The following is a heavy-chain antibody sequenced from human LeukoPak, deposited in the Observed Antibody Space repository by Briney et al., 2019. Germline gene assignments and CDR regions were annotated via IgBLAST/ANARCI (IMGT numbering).Heavy chain of an antibody. CDR2: FYYSGST. J-gene: IGHJ4*02. CDR1: GGSISSSSYY. D-gene: IGHD1-1*01. V-gene: IGHV4-39*01. CDR3: ARLWRAAIDY. Sequence: SETLSLTCTVVSGGSISSSSYYWGWIRQPPGKGLEWIGSFYYSGSTYYNPSLKSRVTVSADTSKNQFSLKLSSVTAADTAVYYCARLWRAAIDYGGQGILVTVSS.